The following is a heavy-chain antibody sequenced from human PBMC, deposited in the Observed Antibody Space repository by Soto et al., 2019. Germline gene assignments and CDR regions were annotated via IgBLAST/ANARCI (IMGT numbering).Heavy chain of an antibody. J-gene: IGHJ4*02. CDR3: ARNYGPGYTFDY. CDR2: IYYSGST. CDR1: GGSIGSYC. Sequence: LETLSLTCSVAGGSIGSYCGSWIRQPPGKGLEWIGYIYYSGSTHYNPSLKSRVTISVDTSKNQFSLKLSSVTAADTAVYYCARNYGPGYTFDYWGQGTLVTVSS. V-gene: IGHV4-59*08. D-gene: IGHD3-10*01.